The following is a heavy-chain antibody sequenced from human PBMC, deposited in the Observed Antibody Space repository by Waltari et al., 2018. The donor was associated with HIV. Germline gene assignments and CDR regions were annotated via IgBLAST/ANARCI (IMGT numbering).Heavy chain of an antibody. V-gene: IGHV1-2*02. CDR3: ARSAGAGTFDY. CDR2: VKPNMSGT. J-gene: IGHJ4*02. CDR1: GYNFTGYY. D-gene: IGHD6-19*01. Sequence: QVQLVQSGAEVKKPGASVKVPCKASGYNFTGYYMHWVRQAPGQGLEWMGWVKPNMSGTKYAQKFQGRGSMTRDTDISTAYMELSRLRSDDTAVYYCARSAGAGTFDYWGQGTLVTVSS.